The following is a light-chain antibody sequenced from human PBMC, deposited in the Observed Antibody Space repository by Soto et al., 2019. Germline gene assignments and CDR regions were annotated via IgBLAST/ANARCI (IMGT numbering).Light chain of an antibody. J-gene: IGLJ1*01. Sequence: QSALTQPRSVSGSPGQSVTISCTGTSSDVGGYNYVSWYQHHPGKAPKLMIYDVDKRPSGVPGRFSGSKSGNTASLTISGLQAEDEADCYCCSYAGSYPFVFGTGTKVTVL. CDR3: CSYAGSYPFV. CDR2: DVD. V-gene: IGLV2-11*01. CDR1: SSDVGGYNY.